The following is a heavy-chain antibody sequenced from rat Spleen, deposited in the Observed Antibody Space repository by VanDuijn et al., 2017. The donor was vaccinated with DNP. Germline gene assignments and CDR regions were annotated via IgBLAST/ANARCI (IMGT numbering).Heavy chain of an antibody. J-gene: IGHJ2*01. CDR1: GFTFSYDG. Sequence: EVQLVESGGGLVQPGGSLTLSCAASGFTFSYDGMAGVLQAPTKGLEWVASIGPNGNFVYYRDSVKGRFTISRDNAKNTLYLQMESLRSEDTATYYCAKDAFDYWGQGVMVTVSS. CDR2: IGPNGNFV. V-gene: IGHV5S13*01. CDR3: AKDAFDY.